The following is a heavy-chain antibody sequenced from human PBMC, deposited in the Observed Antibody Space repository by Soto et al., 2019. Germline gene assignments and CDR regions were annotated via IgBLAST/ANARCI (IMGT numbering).Heavy chain of an antibody. V-gene: IGHV3-11*01. CDR1: GFTFSDYY. Sequence: QVQLVESGGGLVKPGGSLRLSCAASGFTFSDYYMSWIRRAPGKGLEWVSYISNSGSIVNYADSVKGLFTISRDNAKNSLYLQMNSLRAEDTAVYYCAREYYDVLTAYYRYYSLDVWGKGTTVTVSS. CDR2: ISNSGSIV. J-gene: IGHJ6*03. CDR3: AREYYDVLTAYYRYYSLDV. D-gene: IGHD3-9*01.